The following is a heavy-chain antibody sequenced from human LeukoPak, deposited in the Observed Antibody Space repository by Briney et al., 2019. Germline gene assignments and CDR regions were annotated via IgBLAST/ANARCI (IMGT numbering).Heavy chain of an antibody. D-gene: IGHD2-15*01. V-gene: IGHV3-74*01. J-gene: IGHJ3*02. CDR2: IQSDGSST. CDR1: GFTFSSYW. CDR3: ARGSTPEEDILDI. Sequence: AGGSLRLSCAASGFTFSSYWMHWVRQVPGKGLVWVSRIQSDGSSTRFADSVKGRFTISRDNAKNTLYLQMNSLRAEDTAVYYCARGSTPEEDILDIWSQGTMVTVSS.